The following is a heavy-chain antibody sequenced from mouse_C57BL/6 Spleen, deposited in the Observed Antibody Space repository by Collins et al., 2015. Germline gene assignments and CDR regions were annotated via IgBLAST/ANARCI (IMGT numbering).Heavy chain of an antibody. V-gene: IGHV1-53*01. CDR1: GYTFTNYW. D-gene: IGHD2-1*01. CDR2: INPSNGGT. Sequence: QVQLQQPGTELVKPGASVKLSCKASGYTFTNYWMHWVKQRPGQGLEWIGTINPSNGGTNYNEKFKAKATLTVDKSSSTAYMQLSSLTSEDSAVYYCARVYYVGQAWFAYWGQGTLVTVSA. CDR3: ARVYYVGQAWFAY. J-gene: IGHJ3*01.